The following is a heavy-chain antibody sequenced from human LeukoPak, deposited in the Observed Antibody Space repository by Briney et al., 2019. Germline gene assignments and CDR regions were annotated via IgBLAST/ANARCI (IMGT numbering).Heavy chain of an antibody. Sequence: PGGSLRLSCAASGFTFSSYAMSWVRQAPGKGLEWVSAISGSGGSTYYADSVKGRFTISRDNSKNTLYLQMNSLRAEPTAVYYCAKGRSPDVDTAMVDWGQGTLVTVSS. J-gene: IGHJ4*02. CDR2: ISGSGGST. V-gene: IGHV3-23*01. D-gene: IGHD5-18*01. CDR1: GFTFSSYA. CDR3: AKGRSPDVDTAMVD.